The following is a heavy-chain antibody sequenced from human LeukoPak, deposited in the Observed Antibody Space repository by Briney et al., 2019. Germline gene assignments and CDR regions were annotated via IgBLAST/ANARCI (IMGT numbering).Heavy chain of an antibody. CDR2: ISGSGGST. Sequence: PGGSLRLSCAASGFTFSSYGMSWVRQAPGKGLEWVSAISGSGGSTYYADSVKGRFTISRDNSKNTLYLQMNSLRAEDTAVYYCAKAKMEFMATIRDYYYYYYMDVWGKGTTVTISS. V-gene: IGHV3-23*01. CDR1: GFTFSSYG. CDR3: AKAKMEFMATIRDYYYYYYMDV. D-gene: IGHD5-12*01. J-gene: IGHJ6*03.